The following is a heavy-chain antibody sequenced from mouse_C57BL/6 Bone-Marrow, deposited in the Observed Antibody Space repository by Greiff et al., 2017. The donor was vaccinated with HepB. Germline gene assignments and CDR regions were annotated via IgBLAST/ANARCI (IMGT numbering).Heavy chain of an antibody. CDR1: GYTFTSYW. Sequence: VQLQQPGAELVKPGASVKLSCKASGYTFTSYWMQWVKQRPGQGLEWIGEIDPSDSYTNYNQKFKGKATLTVDTSSSTAYMQLSSLTSEDSAVYYCARGNWDGYWGQGTLVTVSA. CDR2: IDPSDSYT. D-gene: IGHD4-1*01. CDR3: ARGNWDGY. J-gene: IGHJ3*01. V-gene: IGHV1-50*01.